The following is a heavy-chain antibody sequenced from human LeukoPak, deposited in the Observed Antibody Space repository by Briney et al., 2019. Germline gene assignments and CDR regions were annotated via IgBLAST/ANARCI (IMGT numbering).Heavy chain of an antibody. V-gene: IGHV4-31*03. D-gene: IGHD3-22*01. CDR3: ARVYYDSSGYFPFDY. CDR1: GGSISSGGYY. J-gene: IGHJ4*02. Sequence: SETLSLTCTVSGGSISSGGYYWSWIRQHPGKGLEWIGYIYYSGSTYYNPSLKSRVTISVDTSKNQFSLKLSSVTAADTAVYYCARVYYDSSGYFPFDYWGQGTLVTVSP. CDR2: IYYSGST.